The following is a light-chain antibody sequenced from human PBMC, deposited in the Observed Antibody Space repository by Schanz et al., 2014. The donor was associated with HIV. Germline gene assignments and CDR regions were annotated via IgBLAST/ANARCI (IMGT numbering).Light chain of an antibody. V-gene: IGLV2-8*01. CDR3: ASYTNSATFV. CDR2: EVT. Sequence: QSALTQPPSASGSPGQSVTISCTGTSIDVGAYNLVSWYQHHPGKAPKLMIFEVTKRPSGVPDRFSGSKSGNTASLTVSGLQAEDEADYYCASYTNSATFVFGTGTKLTVL. CDR1: SIDVGAYNL. J-gene: IGLJ1*01.